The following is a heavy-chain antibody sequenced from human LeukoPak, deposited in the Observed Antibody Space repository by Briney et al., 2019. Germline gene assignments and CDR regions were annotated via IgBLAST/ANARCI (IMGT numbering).Heavy chain of an antibody. CDR3: ARDHYYYGSGSYYNRNLYYYYMDV. V-gene: IGHV1-69*05. Sequence: SVKVPCKASGGTFSSYAISWVRQAPGQGLEWMGGIIPIFGTANYAQKFQGRVMITTDESTSTAYMELSSLRSEDTAVYYCARDHYYYGSGSYYNRNLYYYYMDVWGKGTTVTVSS. CDR2: IIPIFGTA. D-gene: IGHD3-10*01. J-gene: IGHJ6*03. CDR1: GGTFSSYA.